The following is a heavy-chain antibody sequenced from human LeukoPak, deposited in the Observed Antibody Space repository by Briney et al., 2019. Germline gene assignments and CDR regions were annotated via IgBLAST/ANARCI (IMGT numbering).Heavy chain of an antibody. CDR2: IYYSGST. D-gene: IGHD5-24*01. CDR1: GGSISSYY. V-gene: IGHV4-59*01. J-gene: IGHJ6*02. CDR3: ARFPGGGYSYYYYYGMDV. Sequence: SSETLSLTCTVSGGSISSYYWSWIQQPPGKGLEWIGYIYYSGSTNYNPSLKSRVTISVDTSKNQFSLKLSSVTAADTAVYYCARFPGGGYSYYYYYGMDVWGQGTTVTVSS.